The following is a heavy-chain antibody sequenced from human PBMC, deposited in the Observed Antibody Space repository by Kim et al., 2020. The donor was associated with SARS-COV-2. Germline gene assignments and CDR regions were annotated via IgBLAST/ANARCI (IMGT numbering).Heavy chain of an antibody. CDR1: GFTFSSYG. D-gene: IGHD3-9*01. V-gene: IGHV3-23*01. Sequence: GGSLRLSCEASGFTFSSYGMHWVRQAPGKGLEWVSAISGSGGSTYYADSVKGRFTISRDNSKNTLYLQMNSLRAEDTAVYYCANSIDYYDILTGYYSDWYFDLWGRGTLVTVSS. J-gene: IGHJ2*01. CDR3: ANSIDYYDILTGYYSDWYFDL. CDR2: ISGSGGST.